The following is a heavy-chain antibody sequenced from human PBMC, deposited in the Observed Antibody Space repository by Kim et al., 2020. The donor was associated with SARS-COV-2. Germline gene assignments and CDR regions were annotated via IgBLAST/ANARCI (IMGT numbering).Heavy chain of an antibody. CDR3: ARQGSRVVAPGD. V-gene: IGHV5-51*01. Sequence: SYSPSFQGQVTISADKSISTAYLQWSSLKASDTAMYYCARQGSRVVAPGDWGQGTLVTVSS. J-gene: IGHJ4*02. D-gene: IGHD2-15*01.